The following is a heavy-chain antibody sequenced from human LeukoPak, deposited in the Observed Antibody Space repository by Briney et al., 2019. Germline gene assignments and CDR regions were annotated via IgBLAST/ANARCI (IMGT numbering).Heavy chain of an antibody. V-gene: IGHV1-69*04. CDR3: ASPEIRNGYYHAFDI. CDR1: GGTFSNYG. Sequence: ASVKASCKASGGTFSNYGFSWVRQAPGQGLEWMGRIIPILGTTIYAQRFQGRVTITADKSTNTAYMELSSLRSEDTALYYCASPEIRNGYYHAFDIWGQGTMVTVSS. D-gene: IGHD3-3*01. CDR2: IIPILGTT. J-gene: IGHJ3*02.